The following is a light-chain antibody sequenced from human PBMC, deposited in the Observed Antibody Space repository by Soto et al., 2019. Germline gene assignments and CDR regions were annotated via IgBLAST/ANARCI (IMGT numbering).Light chain of an antibody. J-gene: IGLJ2*01. Sequence: QSVLTQPPSVSGAPGQRVTISCTGSSSNIGAGYNVHWYQQLPGTAPKLLIYGNINRPSGVPDRFSGSKSGTSASLAITGLQAEDEADHYCQSYDSSLSVVFGGGTKLTVL. V-gene: IGLV1-40*01. CDR1: SSNIGAGYN. CDR2: GNI. CDR3: QSYDSSLSVV.